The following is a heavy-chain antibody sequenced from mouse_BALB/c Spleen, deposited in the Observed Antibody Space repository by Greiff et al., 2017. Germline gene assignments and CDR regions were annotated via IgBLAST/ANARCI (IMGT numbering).Heavy chain of an antibody. D-gene: IGHD2-10*02. Sequence: EVHLVESGGGLVQPGGSLKLSCAASGFTFSSYTMSWVRQTPEKRLEWVAYISNGGGSTYYPDTVKGRFTISRDNAKNTLYLQMSSLKSEDTAMYYCARRRGSYGNYGYFDYWGQGTSVTVSS. CDR1: GFTFSSYT. CDR3: ARRRGSYGNYGYFDY. J-gene: IGHJ4*01. CDR2: ISNGGGST. V-gene: IGHV5-12-2*01.